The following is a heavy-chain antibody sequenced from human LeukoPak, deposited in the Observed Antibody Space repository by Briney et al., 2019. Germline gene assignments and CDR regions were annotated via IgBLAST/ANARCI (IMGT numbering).Heavy chain of an antibody. D-gene: IGHD1-26*01. CDR2: IYTSGST. V-gene: IGHV4-61*02. Sequence: SETLSLTCTVSGGSISSGSYYWSWIRQPAGKGLEWIGRIYTSGSTNYNPSLKSRVTISVDTSKNQFSLKLSSVTAADTAVYYCTRGRPGVPGKDSWGQGTLVTVSS. J-gene: IGHJ4*02. CDR1: GGSISSGSYY. CDR3: TRGRPGVPGKDS.